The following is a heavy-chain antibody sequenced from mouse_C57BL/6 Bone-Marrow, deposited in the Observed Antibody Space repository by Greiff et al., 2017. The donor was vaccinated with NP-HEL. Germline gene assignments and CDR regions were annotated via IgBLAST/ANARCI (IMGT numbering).Heavy chain of an antibody. D-gene: IGHD1-1*01. CDR3: ARGSITTVVATEGAMDY. CDR2: SRNKANDYTT. V-gene: IGHV7-1*01. Sequence: EVMLVESGGGLVQSGRSLRLSCATSGFTFSDFYMEWVRQAPGKGLEWIAASRNKANDYTTEYSASVKGRFIVSRDTSQSILYLQMNALRAEDTAIYYCARGSITTVVATEGAMDYWGQGTSVTVSS. CDR1: GFTFSDFY. J-gene: IGHJ4*01.